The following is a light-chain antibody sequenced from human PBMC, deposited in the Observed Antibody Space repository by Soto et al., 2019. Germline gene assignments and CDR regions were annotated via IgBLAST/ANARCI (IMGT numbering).Light chain of an antibody. V-gene: IGLV2-8*01. CDR1: STDVGGSNF. J-gene: IGLJ2*01. CDR2: EVT. CDR3: SSYGGRNNLL. Sequence: QSVLTQPPSASGSPGQSVTISCTGTSTDVGGSNFVCWYQQHPGKAPKLMIYEVTKRPSGVPDRFSGSKSGNTASLTVSGLQAEDEAGYYCSSYGGRNNLLFGGGTKLTVL.